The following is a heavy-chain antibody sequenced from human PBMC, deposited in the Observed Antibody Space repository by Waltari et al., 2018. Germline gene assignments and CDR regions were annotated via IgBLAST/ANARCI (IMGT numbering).Heavy chain of an antibody. Sequence: QVQLQESGPGLVKPSETLSLTCAVSGYSISSGYYWGWIRQPPGKGLEWIGSIYHSGSTYYNPSLKSRVTISVDTSKNQFSLKLSSVTAADTAVYYCARAPVEMAYGMDVWGQGTTVTVSS. D-gene: IGHD2-2*01. V-gene: IGHV4-38-2*01. CDR2: IYHSGST. CDR1: GYSISSGYY. CDR3: ARAPVEMAYGMDV. J-gene: IGHJ6*02.